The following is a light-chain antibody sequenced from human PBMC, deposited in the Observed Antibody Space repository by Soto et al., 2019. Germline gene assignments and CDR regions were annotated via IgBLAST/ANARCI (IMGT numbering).Light chain of an antibody. V-gene: IGKV3-15*01. CDR3: QQSNNWPYT. CDR1: QSVRDN. CDR2: GAS. J-gene: IGKJ2*01. Sequence: EIVMTHSPATLSVSPGERATLSCRASQSVRDNLAWYQQKPGQAPRLLIYGASTRATGIPARFSGSGSGTEFTLIINSLHSEDFALYFCQQSNNWPYTFGQGTKLEIK.